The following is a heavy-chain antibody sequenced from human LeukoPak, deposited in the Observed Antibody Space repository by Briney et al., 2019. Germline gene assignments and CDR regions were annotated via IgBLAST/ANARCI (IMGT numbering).Heavy chain of an antibody. V-gene: IGHV1-18*01. J-gene: IGHJ4*02. D-gene: IGHD1-26*01. CDR3: ARLPSLVGATPRPYYFDY. Sequence: ASVKASCKASGYTFTSYGISWVRQAPGQGLEWMGWISAYNGNTNYAQKLQGRVTMTTDTSTSTAYMELRSLRSDDTAMYYCARLPSLVGATPRPYYFDYWGQGTLVTVSS. CDR2: ISAYNGNT. CDR1: GYTFTSYG.